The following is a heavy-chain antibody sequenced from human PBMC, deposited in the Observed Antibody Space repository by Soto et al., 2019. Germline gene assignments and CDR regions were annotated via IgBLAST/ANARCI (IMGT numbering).Heavy chain of an antibody. J-gene: IGHJ4*02. Sequence: GGSLRLSCAASGFTFSYYGMHWVRQTPGKGLEWVAVIWYDGSNKYYVDSVKGRFTVSRDNSKKTLYLEMSSLRADDTALYYCAKDRMGATQYYFDDWGQGTLVTVSS. CDR2: IWYDGSNK. CDR1: GFTFSYYG. V-gene: IGHV3-33*06. D-gene: IGHD1-26*01. CDR3: AKDRMGATQYYFDD.